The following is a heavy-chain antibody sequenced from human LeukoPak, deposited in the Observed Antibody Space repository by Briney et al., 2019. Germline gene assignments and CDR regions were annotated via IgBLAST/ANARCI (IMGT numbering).Heavy chain of an antibody. J-gene: IGHJ4*02. CDR2: INHSGST. Sequence: ETSETLSLTCAVYGGSFSGYYWSWIRQPPGKGLEWIGEINHSGSTNYNPSLKSRVTISVDTSKNQFSLKLSSVTAADTAVYYCARELRGYSDGSVDYWGQGTLVTVSS. V-gene: IGHV4-34*01. D-gene: IGHD5-18*01. CDR1: GGSFSGYY. CDR3: ARELRGYSDGSVDY.